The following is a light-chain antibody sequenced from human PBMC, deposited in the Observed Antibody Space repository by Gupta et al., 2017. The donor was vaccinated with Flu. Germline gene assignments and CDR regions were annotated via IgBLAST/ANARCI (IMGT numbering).Light chain of an antibody. V-gene: IGLV4-69*01. CDR2: INSDGSH. CDR1: SGHSSYA. J-gene: IGLJ3*02. CDR3: QTWGASTWV. Sequence: QPVLTQSPSASASLGASVKLTCTLSSGHSSYAIAWHQQQPEKGPRYLMKINSDGSHTKGDGSPDRFSGSSSGAERHLTISSLQSEDEADYDCQTWGASTWVFGGGTKLTVL.